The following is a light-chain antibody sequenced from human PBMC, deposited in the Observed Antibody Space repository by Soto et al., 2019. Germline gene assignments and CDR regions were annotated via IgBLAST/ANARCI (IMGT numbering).Light chain of an antibody. CDR1: SGHSSYA. V-gene: IGLV4-69*01. CDR3: QTWGTGPWV. J-gene: IGLJ3*02. CDR2: LYSDGTH. Sequence: QAVVTQSPSASASLGASVKLTCTLSSGHSSYAIAWHQQEPDKGPRYLMKLYSDGTHSKGDGIPDRFSGSSSGAERYLTISSLQSEDEADYYCQTWGTGPWVFGGGTK.